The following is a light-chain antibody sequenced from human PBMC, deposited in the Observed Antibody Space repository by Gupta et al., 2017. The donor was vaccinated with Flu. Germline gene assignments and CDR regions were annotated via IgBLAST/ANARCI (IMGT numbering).Light chain of an antibody. V-gene: IGKV3-11*01. CDR1: QSVSSN. CDR3: QQRTHWPRT. CDR2: GSS. J-gene: IGKJ4*02. Sequence: EIVLTPSPAILSLSPGESATLSCRASQSVSSNLAWYRQKPGQAPRLLIYGSSNRATGIPARFSGSGSGTDFTLKISSVEPEDVAVYYCQQRTHWPRTFGEGTKVEIK.